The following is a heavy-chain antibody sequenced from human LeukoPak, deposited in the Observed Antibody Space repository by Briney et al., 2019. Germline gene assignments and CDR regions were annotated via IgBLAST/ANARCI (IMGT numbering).Heavy chain of an antibody. CDR3: PRALYDFWSGYYIAKYMGV. Sequence: GGSLRLSCTASGFTLSNYWMHWVRQAPGKGLVWVSRVNTDGSSTSYADSVKGRLTISRDNAKNTLFLQMNSLRAEDTAVYYCPRALYDFWSGYYIAKYMGVWGKGTPVTVSS. CDR2: VNTDGSST. CDR1: GFTLSNYW. V-gene: IGHV3-74*01. J-gene: IGHJ6*03. D-gene: IGHD3-3*01.